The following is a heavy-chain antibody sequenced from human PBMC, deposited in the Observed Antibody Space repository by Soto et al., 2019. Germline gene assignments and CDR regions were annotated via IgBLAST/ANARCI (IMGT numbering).Heavy chain of an antibody. CDR2: ISAYNGNT. CDR1: GYTFTSYG. J-gene: IGHJ5*01. D-gene: IGHD1-20*01. Sequence: QVQLVQSGAEVKKPGASVKVSCKASGYTFTSYGISWVRQAPGQGLEWMGWISAYNGNTKYAQKLQGRVTMTTDTSASTAYREPGSLRSDDTCVYFCAGDAAIGMNDSWGQGPLVTVSS. V-gene: IGHV1-18*01. CDR3: AGDAAIGMNDS.